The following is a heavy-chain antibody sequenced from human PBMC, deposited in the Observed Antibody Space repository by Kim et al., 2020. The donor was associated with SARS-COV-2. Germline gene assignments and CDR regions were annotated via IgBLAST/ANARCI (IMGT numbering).Heavy chain of an antibody. D-gene: IGHD3-10*01. J-gene: IGHJ4*02. Sequence: GGSLRLSCAASGFTFSSYAMSWVRQAPGKGLEWVSAISGSGGSTYYADSVKGRFTISRDNSKNTLYLQMNSLRAEGTAVYYCEKDRAIWFGGFDYWGQGTLVTVSS. CDR3: EKDRAIWFGGFDY. V-gene: IGHV3-23*01. CDR2: ISGSGGST. CDR1: GFTFSSYA.